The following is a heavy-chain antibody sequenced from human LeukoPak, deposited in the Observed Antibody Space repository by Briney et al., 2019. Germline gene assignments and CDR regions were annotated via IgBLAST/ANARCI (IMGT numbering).Heavy chain of an antibody. V-gene: IGHV4-59*01. CDR1: GGSISSYY. J-gene: IGHJ4*02. D-gene: IGHD3-22*01. CDR3: ARVQYYYDSSGYYRHGSFDY. CDR2: INYSWDT. Sequence: PSETLSLTCTVSGGSISSYYWSWIRQPPGKGLEWIGYINYSWDTNYNPSLKSRVTISVDTSKNQFSLKLSSVTAADTAVYYCARVQYYYDSSGYYRHGSFDYWGQGTLVTVSS.